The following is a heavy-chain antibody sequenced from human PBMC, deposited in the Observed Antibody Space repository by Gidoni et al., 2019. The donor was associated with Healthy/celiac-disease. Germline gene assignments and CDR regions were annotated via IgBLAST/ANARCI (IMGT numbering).Heavy chain of an antibody. V-gene: IGHV1-69*01. J-gene: IGHJ3*02. CDR3: ASRSSEYCSGGSCFDAFDI. Sequence: QVQLVQSGAEVKKPGSSVKVSCKASGGTFSSYAISWVRQAPGQGFEWMGGIIPIFGTANYAQKFQGRVTITADESTSTAYMELSSLRSEDTAVYYCASRSSEYCSGGSCFDAFDIWGQGTMVTVSS. CDR1: GGTFSSYA. D-gene: IGHD2-15*01. CDR2: IIPIFGTA.